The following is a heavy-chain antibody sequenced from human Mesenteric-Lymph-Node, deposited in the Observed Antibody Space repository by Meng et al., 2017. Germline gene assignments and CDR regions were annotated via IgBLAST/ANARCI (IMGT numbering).Heavy chain of an antibody. CDR3: ARTNYGDYNWFDP. CDR2: IYYSGST. D-gene: IGHD4-17*01. Sequence: LQESCPGLVKLSGTLSLTCAVSGGSISSGGFYWSWIRQHPGKGLEWIGYIYYSGSTYYNPSLRSRVAISIDTSKNQFSLKLTSVTAADTAVYFCARTNYGDYNWFDPWGQGTLVTVSS. J-gene: IGHJ5*02. V-gene: IGHV4-31*11. CDR1: GGSISSGGFY.